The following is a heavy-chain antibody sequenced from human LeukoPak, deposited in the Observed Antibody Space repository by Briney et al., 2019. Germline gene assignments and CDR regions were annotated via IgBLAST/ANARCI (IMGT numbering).Heavy chain of an antibody. CDR2: IIPIFGTV. CDR1: GGTFASYA. D-gene: IGHD5-18*01. V-gene: IGHV1-69*05. Sequence: SVKVSCRASGGTFASYAISWVRQAPGQGLEWMGRIIPIFGTVNYAQKFQGRVTMTTDESTSTAYMELSSLRSEDTAVYYCARVSTEVDTAMAVFDYWGQGTLVTVSS. CDR3: ARVSTEVDTAMAVFDY. J-gene: IGHJ4*02.